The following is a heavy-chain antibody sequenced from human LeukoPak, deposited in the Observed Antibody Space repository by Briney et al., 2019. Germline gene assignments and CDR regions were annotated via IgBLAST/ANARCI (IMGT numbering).Heavy chain of an antibody. CDR1: GFTFSSYG. CDR2: IWYDGSNK. V-gene: IGHV3-33*06. Sequence: PGGSLRLSCAASGFTFSSYGMHWVRQAPGKGLEWVAVIWYDGSNKYYADSVKGRFTISRDNSKNTLYLQMNSLRAEDTAVYYCAKGPEYYDFWSGYYDYWGQGTLVTVSS. D-gene: IGHD3-3*01. J-gene: IGHJ4*02. CDR3: AKGPEYYDFWSGYYDY.